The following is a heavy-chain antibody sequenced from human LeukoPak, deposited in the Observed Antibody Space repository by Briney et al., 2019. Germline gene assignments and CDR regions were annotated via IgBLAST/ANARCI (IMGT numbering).Heavy chain of an antibody. CDR2: IIPILGIA. Sequence: VASVKVSCKASGGTFSSYAISWVRQAPGQGLEWMGRIIPILGIANYAQKFQGRVTITADKSTSTAYMELSSLRSEDTAVYYCARGQYQLSRYDWFDPWGQGTLVTVSS. CDR3: ARGQYQLSRYDWFDP. D-gene: IGHD2-2*01. J-gene: IGHJ5*02. V-gene: IGHV1-69*04. CDR1: GGTFSSYA.